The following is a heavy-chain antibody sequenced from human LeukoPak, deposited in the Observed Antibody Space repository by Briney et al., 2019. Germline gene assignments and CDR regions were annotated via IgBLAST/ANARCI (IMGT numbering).Heavy chain of an antibody. Sequence: PGGSLRLSCAASGFTFSSHWMHWVRQAPGKGLVWVSRINSDGSSTNYADAVKGRFTVSRDNAKNTLYLQVNSLRAEDTAVYYCARGKSSGYWFIDYWGQGTLVTVSS. CDR1: GFTFSSHW. V-gene: IGHV3-74*01. CDR2: INSDGSST. D-gene: IGHD3-22*01. J-gene: IGHJ4*02. CDR3: ARGKSSGYWFIDY.